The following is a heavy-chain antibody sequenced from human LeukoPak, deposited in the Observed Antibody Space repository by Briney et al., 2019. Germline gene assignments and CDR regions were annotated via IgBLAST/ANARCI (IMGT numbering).Heavy chain of an antibody. CDR2: IIPIFGTA. CDR1: GGTFSSYA. D-gene: IGHD3-22*01. V-gene: IGHV1-69*05. CDR3: ARDYYDSSEGGGAFDI. J-gene: IGHJ3*02. Sequence: ASVKVSFKASGGTFSSYAISWVRQAPGRGLEWMGGIIPIFGTANYAQKFQGRVTITTDESTSTAYMELSSLRSEDTAVYYCARDYYDSSEGGGAFDIWGQGTMVTVSS.